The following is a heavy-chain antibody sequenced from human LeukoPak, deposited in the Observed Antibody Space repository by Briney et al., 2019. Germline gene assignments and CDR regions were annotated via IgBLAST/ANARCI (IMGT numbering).Heavy chain of an antibody. V-gene: IGHV3-7*01. J-gene: IGHJ4*02. Sequence: GSLRLSCAASGFTFSSYWMSWVRQAPGKGLEWVANIKQGGSEKYYVDSVKGRFIISRDNAKNSLYLQMNSLRAEDTAVYYCARDPGYSGYDGGFDYWGQGTLVTVSS. CDR3: ARDPGYSGYDGGFDY. CDR1: GFTFSSYW. D-gene: IGHD5-12*01. CDR2: IKQGGSEK.